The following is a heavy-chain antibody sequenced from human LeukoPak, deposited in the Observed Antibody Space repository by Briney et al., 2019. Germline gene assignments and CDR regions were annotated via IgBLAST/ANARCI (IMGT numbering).Heavy chain of an antibody. Sequence: PGGSLRLYCAASGFTFSSYWMHWVRQAPGKGLVWVSRISDGGSTTTYADSVKGRFTISRDNAKNTLYLQMNGLRAEDTAVYYCSRSAYYDGSGNYYDYWGQGTLVTVSS. CDR3: SRSAYYDGSGNYYDY. J-gene: IGHJ4*02. CDR2: ISDGGSTT. V-gene: IGHV3-74*01. D-gene: IGHD3-22*01. CDR1: GFTFSSYW.